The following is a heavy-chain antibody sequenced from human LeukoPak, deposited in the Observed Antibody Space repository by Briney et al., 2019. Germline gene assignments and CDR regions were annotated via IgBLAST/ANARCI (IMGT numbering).Heavy chain of an antibody. J-gene: IGHJ5*02. V-gene: IGHV6-1*01. Sequence: SQTLSLTCAISGDSVSSDNAAWNWIGQSPSRGLEWLGRTYYRSKYYNDYAVSVKSRITINPDTSKNQISLQLNSVTPEDTAVYYCARDERRACSGTTCYFNWFDTWGQGTLVAVSS. CDR2: TYYRSKYYN. D-gene: IGHD2-2*01. CDR1: GDSVSSDNAA. CDR3: ARDERRACSGTTCYFNWFDT.